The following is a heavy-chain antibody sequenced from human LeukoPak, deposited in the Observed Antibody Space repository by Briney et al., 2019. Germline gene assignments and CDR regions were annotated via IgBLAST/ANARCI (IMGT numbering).Heavy chain of an antibody. V-gene: IGHV4-61*02. CDR1: GGSISSGSYY. Sequence: PSETLSLTCTISGGSISSGSYYWNWIRQPAGKGLEWIGRIYTSGSTNYNPSLKSRVTISLDTSKNQFSLKLSSVTAADTAVYYCARYTLSSSTFDIWGQGTMVTVSS. D-gene: IGHD6-6*01. CDR2: IYTSGST. CDR3: ARYTLSSSTFDI. J-gene: IGHJ3*02.